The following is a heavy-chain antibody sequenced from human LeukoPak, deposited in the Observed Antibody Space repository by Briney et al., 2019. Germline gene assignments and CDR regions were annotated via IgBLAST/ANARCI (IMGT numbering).Heavy chain of an antibody. D-gene: IGHD3-22*01. CDR3: ASVLYDSSGYLPDY. CDR1: GGTFSSYA. Sequence: ASVTVSCKASGGTFSSYAISWVRQAPGQGLEWMGGIIPIFGTANYAQKFQGRVTITADESTSTAYMELSSLRSEDTAVYYCASVLYDSSGYLPDYWGQGTLVTVSS. CDR2: IIPIFGTA. J-gene: IGHJ4*02. V-gene: IGHV1-69*01.